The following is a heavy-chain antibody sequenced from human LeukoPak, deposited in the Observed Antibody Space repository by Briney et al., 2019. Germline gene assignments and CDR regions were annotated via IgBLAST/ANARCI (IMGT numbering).Heavy chain of an antibody. V-gene: IGHV4-34*01. CDR1: GGSFSGYY. CDR3: ARIAARPPKGFDY. D-gene: IGHD6-6*01. Sequence: SETLSLTCAVYGGSFSGYYWSWIRQPPGKGLEWIGEINHSGSTNYNPSLKSRVTISVDTSKNQFPLKLSSVTAADTAVYYCARIAARPPKGFDYWGQGTLVTVSS. CDR2: INHSGST. J-gene: IGHJ4*02.